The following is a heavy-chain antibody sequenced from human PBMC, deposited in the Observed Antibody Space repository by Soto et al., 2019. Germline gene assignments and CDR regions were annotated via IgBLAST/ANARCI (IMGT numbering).Heavy chain of an antibody. CDR2: INTFNGNT. V-gene: IGHV1-18*01. D-gene: IGHD2-2*01. J-gene: IGHJ4*02. Sequence: QVHLVQSEGEVKKPGASVKVSCKTSGYTFSDYGVSWVRQAPGQGLEWMGWINTFNGNTKYGQKFQGRVTLSIDTSTMTVFLELTSLKFDDAAVYYCARGFIPENYWGQGTRVTVSS. CDR1: GYTFSDYG. CDR3: ARGFIPENY.